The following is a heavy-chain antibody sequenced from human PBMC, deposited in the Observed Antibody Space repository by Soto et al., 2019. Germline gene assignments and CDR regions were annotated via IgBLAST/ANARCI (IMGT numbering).Heavy chain of an antibody. J-gene: IGHJ6*02. CDR2: VHYTGST. CDR1: GDSVTSGSIY. V-gene: IGHV4-61*03. D-gene: IGHD3-3*01. Sequence: QVQLQESGPGLVKPSETLSLTCTVSGDSVTSGSIYWSWIRQPPGKGLEWIGYVHYTGSTNYNPSLKSRVAISVDTSKNLFSLTLSSVTAADTGVYYCARDRGNFGVVLADFYQYGMDVWGQGTAVTVSS. CDR3: ARDRGNFGVVLADFYQYGMDV.